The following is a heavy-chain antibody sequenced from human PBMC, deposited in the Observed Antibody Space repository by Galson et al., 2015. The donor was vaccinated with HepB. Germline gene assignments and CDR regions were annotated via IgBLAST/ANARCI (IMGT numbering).Heavy chain of an antibody. D-gene: IGHD3-10*01. CDR2: IYSGGST. CDR3: ARELGRNNWFDP. V-gene: IGHV3-66*02. J-gene: IGHJ5*02. Sequence: SLRLSCAASGFTVSSNYMSWVRQAPGKGLEWVSVIYSGGSTYYADSVKGRFTISRDNSKNTLYLQMNSLRAEDTAVYYCARELGRNNWFDPWGQGTLVTVSS. CDR1: GFTVSSNY.